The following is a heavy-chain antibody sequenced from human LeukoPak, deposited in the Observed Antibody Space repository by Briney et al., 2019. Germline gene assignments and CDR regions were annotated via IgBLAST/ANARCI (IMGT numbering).Heavy chain of an antibody. CDR3: ARSPSSKPHYDFWSGYSPVSGWFDP. J-gene: IGHJ5*02. V-gene: IGHV3-7*01. CDR2: IKQDGSEK. Sequence: PGGSLRLSCAASGFTFSSYWMSWVRQAPGKGLEWVANIKQDGSEKYYVDSVKGRFTISRDNAKNSLYLQMNSLRAEDTAVYYCARSPSSKPHYDFWSGYSPVSGWFDPWGQGTLVTVSS. D-gene: IGHD3-3*01. CDR1: GFTFSSYW.